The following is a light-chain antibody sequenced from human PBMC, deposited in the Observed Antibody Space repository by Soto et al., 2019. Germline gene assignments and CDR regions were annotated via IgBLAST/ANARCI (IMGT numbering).Light chain of an antibody. Sequence: QSALTQPPSASGSPGQSVTISCTGTSSDVGGYNYVSWYQQHPGKAPKLMIYEVSKRPSGVPDRFSGSKSGNTASLTVSGLQAEDEADYYCSSYAGSNNYVFGTGTNSPS. CDR2: EVS. J-gene: IGLJ1*01. CDR1: SSDVGGYNY. CDR3: SSYAGSNNYV. V-gene: IGLV2-8*01.